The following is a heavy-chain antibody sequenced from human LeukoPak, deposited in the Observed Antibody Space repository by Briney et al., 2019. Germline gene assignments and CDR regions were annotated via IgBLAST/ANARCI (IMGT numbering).Heavy chain of an antibody. CDR1: GGSISSSSYC. D-gene: IGHD4-17*01. V-gene: IGHV4-39*07. CDR3: ARGHDYGDPPPLDY. Sequence: SETLSLTCTVSGGSISSSSYCWGWIRQPPGEGLECIGSIYYSGRTYYNPSLKSRVTISVDTSKNQFSLKLSSVTAADTAVYYCARGHDYGDPPPLDYWGQGTLVTVSS. J-gene: IGHJ4*02. CDR2: IYYSGRT.